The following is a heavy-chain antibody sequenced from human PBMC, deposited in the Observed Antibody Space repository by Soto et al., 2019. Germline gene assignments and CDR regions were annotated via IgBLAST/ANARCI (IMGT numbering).Heavy chain of an antibody. Sequence: EVQLVESGGDLVQRGGSLRLSCAASGFPFSSYWMHWVRHTPGKGLDWVARISGDGVTTYYADSVTGRFTVSRDNAKKTLSLQTSGLRAEYTAVYYCAREFYGLLTRYYTDYWGQGTLVSVSS. D-gene: IGHD3-9*01. CDR3: AREFYGLLTRYYTDY. CDR2: ISGDGVTT. J-gene: IGHJ4*02. CDR1: GFPFSSYW. V-gene: IGHV3-74*01.